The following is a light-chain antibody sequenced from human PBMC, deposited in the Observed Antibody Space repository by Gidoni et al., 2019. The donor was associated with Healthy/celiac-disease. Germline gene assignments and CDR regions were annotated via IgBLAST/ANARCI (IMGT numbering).Light chain of an antibody. CDR1: QGISSY. Sequence: AIRMTQSPSSFSASTGDRVTITCRASQGISSYLAWYQQKPGKAPKLLIYAASTLQSGVPSRFSGSGSGTDFTLTISCLQSEDFATYYCQQYYSYRYTCGQGTKLEIK. CDR3: QQYYSYRYT. CDR2: AAS. V-gene: IGKV1-8*01. J-gene: IGKJ2*01.